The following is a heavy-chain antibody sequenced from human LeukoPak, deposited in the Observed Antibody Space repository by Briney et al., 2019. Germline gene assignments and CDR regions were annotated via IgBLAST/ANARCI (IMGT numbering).Heavy chain of an antibody. CDR1: GYTFTSYG. D-gene: IGHD3-3*01. V-gene: IGHV1-18*01. Sequence: ASVKVFCKASGYTFTSYGISWVRQAPGQGLEWMGWISAYNGNTNYAQKLQGRVTMTTDTSTSTAYMELRSLRSDDTAVYYCARDRSNLEWLLLGYYYYGMDVWGQGTTVTVSS. CDR3: ARDRSNLEWLLLGYYYYGMDV. CDR2: ISAYNGNT. J-gene: IGHJ6*02.